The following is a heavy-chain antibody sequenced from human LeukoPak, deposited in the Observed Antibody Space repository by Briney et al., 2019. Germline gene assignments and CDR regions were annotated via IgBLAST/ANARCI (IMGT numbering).Heavy chain of an antibody. V-gene: IGHV4-59*12. J-gene: IGHJ3*01. D-gene: IGHD4-17*01. CDR1: GAPLSNYY. CDR3: AATVPFSSYAFDF. Sequence: SETLSLTCIVSGAPLSNYYWNWIRQSPERGLEWLGYIFYSGTTKYNPSLENRVTISLDPPKNRLSLKISSVTAEDTALYYCAATVPFSSYAFDFWGQGKVVAVSS. CDR2: IFYSGTT.